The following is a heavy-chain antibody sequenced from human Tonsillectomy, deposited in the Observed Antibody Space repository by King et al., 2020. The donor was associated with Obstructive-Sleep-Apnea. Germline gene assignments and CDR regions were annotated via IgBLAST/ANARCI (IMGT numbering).Heavy chain of an antibody. CDR2: INAGHGNT. J-gene: IGHJ6*02. V-gene: IGHV1-3*01. CDR1: GYTFTSYA. D-gene: IGHD4-23*01. Sequence: VQLVQSGAEVKKPGASVKVSCKASGYTFTSYAMHWVRQAPGQRLEWMGWINAGHGNTKYSQKFQGRVTITRDTSESTAYMELSSLRSEDTAVYYCAGYGGAAGLKYYYYYYDMDVWGQGTTVTVSS. CDR3: AGYGGAAGLKYYYYYYDMDV.